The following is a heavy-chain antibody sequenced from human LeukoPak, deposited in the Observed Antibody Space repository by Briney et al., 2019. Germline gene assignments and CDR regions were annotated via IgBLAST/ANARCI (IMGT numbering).Heavy chain of an antibody. CDR2: ISYDGSKK. V-gene: IGHV3-30*18. J-gene: IGHJ4*02. Sequence: GGSLRLSCAASGFTFSSYGMHWVRQAPGKGLEWVAVISYDGSKKYYADSVKGRFTISRDNSKNTLYLQMNSLRAEDTAVYYCAKESSSGWHEDYWGQGTLVTVSS. CDR1: GFTFSSYG. CDR3: AKESSSGWHEDY. D-gene: IGHD6-19*01.